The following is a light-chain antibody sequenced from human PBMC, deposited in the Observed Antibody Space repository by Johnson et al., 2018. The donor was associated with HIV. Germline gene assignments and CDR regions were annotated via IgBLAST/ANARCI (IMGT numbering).Light chain of an antibody. CDR1: SSNIRSNT. CDR2: RNN. Sequence: QSVLTQPPSASGTPGQRVTISCSGSSSNIRSNTVNWYQQLPGTAPKLLIYRNNQRPSGVPDRFSGSKSGTSASLAISGLQAEDEADYYCAAWDDSLNGRYVFGTGTKVTVL. CDR3: AAWDDSLNGRYV. J-gene: IGLJ1*01. V-gene: IGLV1-44*01.